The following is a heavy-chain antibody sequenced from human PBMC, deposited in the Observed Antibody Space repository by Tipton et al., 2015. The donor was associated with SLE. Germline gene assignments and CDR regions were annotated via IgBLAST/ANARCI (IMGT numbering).Heavy chain of an antibody. CDR3: AVGEVEGGWYFDL. Sequence: TLSLTCAVSGGSISSSNWWSWVRQPPGKGLEWIGEIYHSGSSNYNPSLKSRVTISVDKSKNQFSLKLSSVTAADTAVYYCAVGEVEGGWYFDLWGRGTLVTVSS. D-gene: IGHD1-26*01. CDR2: IYHSGSS. CDR1: GGSISSSNW. V-gene: IGHV4-4*02. J-gene: IGHJ2*01.